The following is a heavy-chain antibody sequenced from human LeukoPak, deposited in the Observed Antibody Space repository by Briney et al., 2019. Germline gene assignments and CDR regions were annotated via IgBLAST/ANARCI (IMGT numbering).Heavy chain of an antibody. CDR1: GFTVSSNY. J-gene: IGHJ4*02. V-gene: IGHV3-66*02. CDR3: ARALQDSGSFY. Sequence: PGGSLRLSCAASGFTVSSNYMSWVRQAPGKGLEWVSVIYSGGSTYYADSVKGRFTISRDNSKNTLYLQMNSLRAEDTAVYYCARALQDSGSFYWGQGTLVTVSS. CDR2: IYSGGST. D-gene: IGHD1-26*01.